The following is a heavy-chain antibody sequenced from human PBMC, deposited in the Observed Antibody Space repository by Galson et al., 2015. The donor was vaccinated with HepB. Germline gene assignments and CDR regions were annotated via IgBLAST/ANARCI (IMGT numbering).Heavy chain of an antibody. J-gene: IGHJ6*02. D-gene: IGHD4-17*01. CDR3: ARELRTTAKYYYGMDV. CDR1: GYTFTGYY. Sequence: QSGAEVKKSGESLKISCKASGYTFTGYYMHWVRQAPGQGLEWMGWINPNSGGTNYAQKFQGRVTMTRDTSISTAYMELSRLRSDDTAVYYCARELRTTAKYYYGMDVWGQGTTVTVSS. V-gene: IGHV1-2*02. CDR2: INPNSGGT.